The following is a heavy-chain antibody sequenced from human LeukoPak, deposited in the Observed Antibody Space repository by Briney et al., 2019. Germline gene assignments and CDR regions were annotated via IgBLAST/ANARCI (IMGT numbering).Heavy chain of an antibody. CDR1: GFTFSSYA. J-gene: IGHJ4*02. V-gene: IGHV3-23*01. D-gene: IGHD5-24*01. Sequence: GSLRLSCAASGFTFSSYAMSWVRQAPGKGLEWVSAISGSGGSTYYADSVKGRFTISRDNSKNTLYLQMNTIRGEDTAVYYCVKGGDFEYWGQGTLVIVSS. CDR3: VKGGDFEY. CDR2: ISGSGGST.